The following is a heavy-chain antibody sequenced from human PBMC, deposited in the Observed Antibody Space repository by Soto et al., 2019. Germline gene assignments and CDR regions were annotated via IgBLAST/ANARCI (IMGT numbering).Heavy chain of an antibody. V-gene: IGHV3-23*01. CDR2: VTASGGGT. J-gene: IGHJ4*02. D-gene: IGHD5-18*01. CDR1: GFIFNNYA. Sequence: GSLRLSCAASGFIFNNYAMTCVLQAPGKGLEWVSTVTASGGGTFYANSVKGRFTISRDNSRNTLHLQMSSLRVEDTALYYCAKALVPALTAKFGYWGQGTLVTVSS. CDR3: AKALVPALTAKFGY.